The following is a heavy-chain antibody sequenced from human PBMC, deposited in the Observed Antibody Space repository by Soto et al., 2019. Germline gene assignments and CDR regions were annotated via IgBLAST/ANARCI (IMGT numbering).Heavy chain of an antibody. V-gene: IGHV1-69*06. CDR2: IIPIMGTA. CDR1: GGTFSDYA. CDR3: ARGYCEFWSGPVPYACYDYGMDV. J-gene: IGHJ6*02. D-gene: IGHD3-3*01. Sequence: QVQLVQSGTGVMKPGSSVKLSCTASGGTFSDYAIPWVRQAPGHGLEWMGRIIPIMGTANYAQKVKDRVMISPDRSTTADDMEMSSLRTDDTAAYYSARGYCEFWSGPVPYACYDYGMDVWGQGTRVTVSS.